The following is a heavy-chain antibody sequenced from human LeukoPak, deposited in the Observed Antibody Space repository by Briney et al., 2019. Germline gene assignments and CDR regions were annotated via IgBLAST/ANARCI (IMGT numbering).Heavy chain of an antibody. CDR2: IYNSGST. CDR3: ARWGTYASTSNWFDP. V-gene: IGHV4-39*07. Sequence: SETLSLTCNVSGDSISRSRHFWAWIRQSPGRGLEWIGYIYNSGSTYYNPSLKSRVTISVDTSKNQFSLRLSSVTAADTAVYYCARWGTYASTSNWFDPWGQGTLVTVSS. CDR1: GDSISRSRHF. D-gene: IGHD2-2*01. J-gene: IGHJ5*02.